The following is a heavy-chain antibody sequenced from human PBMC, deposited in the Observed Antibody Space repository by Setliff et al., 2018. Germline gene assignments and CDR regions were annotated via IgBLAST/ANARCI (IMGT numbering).Heavy chain of an antibody. Sequence: PSETLSLTCTVSGGSISSGGYYWSWIRQHPGKGLEWIGYIYYSGSTYYNPSLKSRVTISVDTSKNQFSLKLSSVTAADTAVYYCAREPWYYNFWSGYTRDYLDYWGQGTLVTVSS. D-gene: IGHD3-3*01. CDR1: GGSISSGGYY. CDR3: AREPWYYNFWSGYTRDYLDY. J-gene: IGHJ4*02. CDR2: IYYSGST. V-gene: IGHV4-31*03.